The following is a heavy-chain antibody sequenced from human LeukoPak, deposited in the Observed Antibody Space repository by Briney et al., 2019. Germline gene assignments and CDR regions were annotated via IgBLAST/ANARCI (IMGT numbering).Heavy chain of an antibody. CDR2: ISGSGDST. D-gene: IGHD6-19*01. CDR3: AKGQVGWYYFTMGV. CDR1: GFTFSTYA. V-gene: IGHV3-23*01. Sequence: GGSLRLSCAASGFTFSTYAMSWVRQAPGKGLGWVSAISGSGDSTYYADSVKGRFTVSRDNPKNTLYLQMNSLRAEDTAVYYCAKGQVGWYYFTMGVWGQGTTVTVSS. J-gene: IGHJ6*02.